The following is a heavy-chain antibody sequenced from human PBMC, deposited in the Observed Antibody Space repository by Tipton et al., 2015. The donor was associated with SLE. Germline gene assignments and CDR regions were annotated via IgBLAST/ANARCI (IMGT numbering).Heavy chain of an antibody. V-gene: IGHV4-34*01. J-gene: IGHJ6*02. CDR2: INHSGST. CDR1: GVSFSGYY. D-gene: IGHD3-3*01. Sequence: TLSLTCAVYGVSFSGYYWSWIRQSPGKGLEWIGEINHSGSTNYNPTLKSRVTISLDTSKNQFSLKLSSVTAADTAVYYCARGHLGYDFWSGSSSYYGMDVWGQGTLVTVSS. CDR3: ARGHLGYDFWSGSSSYYGMDV.